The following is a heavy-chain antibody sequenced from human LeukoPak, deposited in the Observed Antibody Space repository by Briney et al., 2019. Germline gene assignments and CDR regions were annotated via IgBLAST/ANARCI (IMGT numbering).Heavy chain of an antibody. CDR1: GGSISSYY. D-gene: IGHD2-21*02. Sequence: PSETLSLTCTVSGGSISSYYWSWIRQPPGKGLEWIGYIYYSGSTNYNPSLKSRVTISVDTSKNQFSLKLSSVTAVDTAVYYCARTLPLYGMDVWGQGTTVTVSS. J-gene: IGHJ6*02. CDR2: IYYSGST. CDR3: ARTLPLYGMDV. V-gene: IGHV4-59*01.